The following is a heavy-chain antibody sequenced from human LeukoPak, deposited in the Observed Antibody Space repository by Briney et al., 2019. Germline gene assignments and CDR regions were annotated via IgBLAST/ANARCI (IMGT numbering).Heavy chain of an antibody. V-gene: IGHV3-30*02. J-gene: IGHJ3*02. Sequence: GGSLRLSCAASGFTFSSYGMHWVRQAPGRGLEWVAFIRYDGSYKYYADSVRGRFTISRDNSNNTLYLQMNSLRAEDTAVYYCAKDRLNYGGAFDIWGQGTMVTVSS. CDR1: GFTFSSYG. D-gene: IGHD4-23*01. CDR2: IRYDGSYK. CDR3: AKDRLNYGGAFDI.